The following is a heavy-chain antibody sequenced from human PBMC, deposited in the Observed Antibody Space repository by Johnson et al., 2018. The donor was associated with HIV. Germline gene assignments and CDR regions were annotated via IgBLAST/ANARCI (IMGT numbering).Heavy chain of an antibody. CDR1: GFTFSSYT. J-gene: IGHJ3*02. Sequence: VQLVESGGGVVQPGRSLRLSCAASGFTFSSYTMHWVRQAPGKGLEWVAVISYDGSNKYSADSVKGRFTISRDNSKNTLYLQMNSLRAEDTAVYYCARVRRSGTYYVDAFDIWGQGTMVTVSS. D-gene: IGHD1-26*01. V-gene: IGHV3-30*04. CDR3: ARVRRSGTYYVDAFDI. CDR2: ISYDGSNK.